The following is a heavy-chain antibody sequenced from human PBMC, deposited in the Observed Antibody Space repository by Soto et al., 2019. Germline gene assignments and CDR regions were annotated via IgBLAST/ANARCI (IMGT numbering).Heavy chain of an antibody. CDR3: ARGPSRNPKYYYYYYGMDV. CDR1: GGSISSSNW. D-gene: IGHD4-4*01. Sequence: QVQLQESGPGLVKPSGTLSLTCAVSGGSISSSNWWSWVRQPPGKGLEWIGEIYHSGSTNYNPSLKSRVTISVDKSKNQFSLKLSSVTAADTAVYYCARGPSRNPKYYYYYYGMDVWGQGTTVTVSS. V-gene: IGHV4-4*02. J-gene: IGHJ6*02. CDR2: IYHSGST.